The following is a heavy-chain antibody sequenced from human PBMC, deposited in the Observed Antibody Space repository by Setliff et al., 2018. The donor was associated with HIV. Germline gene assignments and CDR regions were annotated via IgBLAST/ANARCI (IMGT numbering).Heavy chain of an antibody. J-gene: IGHJ6*03. Sequence: PSETLSLTCNVSDDSISSYYWGWIRQPPGRGLEWIGSIYHSGSTYYNPSLKSRVTISVDTSKNQFSLNLSSVTAADTAVYYCARVDCSGTSCYRDSYYYMDVWGKGTTVTVSS. CDR3: ARVDCSGTSCYRDSYYYMDV. CDR2: IYHSGST. CDR1: DDSISSYY. D-gene: IGHD2-2*01. V-gene: IGHV4-39*01.